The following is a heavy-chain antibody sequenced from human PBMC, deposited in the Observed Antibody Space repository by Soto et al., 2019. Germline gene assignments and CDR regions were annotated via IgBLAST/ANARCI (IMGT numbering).Heavy chain of an antibody. Sequence: QVQLVQSGAEVKKTGSSVKVSCKTSGGTFSTFGISWVRQAPGQGLEWMGGIIPFFGTAEYSQKFEDRITITADESTNTVYMDLRSLTSEDTAIYYCARTAPMDAGDKYYYDFWGQGALGNVSA. D-gene: IGHD3-16*01. CDR3: ARTAPMDAGDKYYYDF. J-gene: IGHJ4*02. CDR1: GGTFSTFG. CDR2: IIPFFGTA. V-gene: IGHV1-69*01.